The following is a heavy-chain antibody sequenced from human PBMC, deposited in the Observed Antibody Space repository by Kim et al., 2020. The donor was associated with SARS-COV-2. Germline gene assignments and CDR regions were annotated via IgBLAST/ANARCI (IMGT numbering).Heavy chain of an antibody. CDR1: GGSFSGYY. J-gene: IGHJ4*02. CDR2: INHSGST. V-gene: IGHV4-34*01. CDR3: ARGNWSPQLERTYDY. D-gene: IGHD1-1*01. Sequence: SETLSLTCAVYGGSFSGYYWSWIRQPPGKGLEWIGEINHSGSTNYNPSLKSRVTISVDTSKNQFSLKLSSVTAADTAVYYCARGNWSPQLERTYDYWGQGTLVTVSS.